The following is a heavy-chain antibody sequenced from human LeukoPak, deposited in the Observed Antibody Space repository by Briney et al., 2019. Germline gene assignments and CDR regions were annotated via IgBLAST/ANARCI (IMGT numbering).Heavy chain of an antibody. J-gene: IGHJ4*02. D-gene: IGHD3-16*01. CDR3: AGGFGMYMTLDY. V-gene: IGHV4-4*07. CDR2: IYTNGST. CDR1: GRSISTYY. Sequence: SETLSLTCTVSGRSISTYYWSWIRHPAGEGVEWIGRIYTNGSTNYNPSLKSRVTISVDTSKNQFSLKLTSVTAADTAVYYCAGGFGMYMTLDYWGQGTLVSVSS.